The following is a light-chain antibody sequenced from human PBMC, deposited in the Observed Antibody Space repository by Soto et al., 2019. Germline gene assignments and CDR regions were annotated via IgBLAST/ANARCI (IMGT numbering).Light chain of an antibody. V-gene: IGKV1-5*03. CDR2: KAS. Sequence: DIQMTQSTSTLSGSLGDRVTITCLGSQTISSWLAWYQQKPGKAPKLLIYKASTLKSGVPSRFSGSGSGTEFTLTISSLEPEDFAVYYCQQRSNWPRITFGQGTRLEIK. CDR1: QTISSW. CDR3: QQRSNWPRIT. J-gene: IGKJ5*01.